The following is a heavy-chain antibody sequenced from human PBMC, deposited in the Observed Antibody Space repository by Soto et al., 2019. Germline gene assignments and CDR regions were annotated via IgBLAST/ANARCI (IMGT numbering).Heavy chain of an antibody. CDR3: ARDKDRQQLGGNYYYILDV. V-gene: IGHV1-69*12. CDR2: IMPVFATP. Sequence: QVQLVQSGAEVKKPGSSVKVSCKASGGTFSTSAISWVRQAPGQGLEWVRGIMPVFATPDYAQKFQGRVTITADESTTTAYLELTSLRTDDTAVYYCARDKDRQQLGGNYYYILDVWGQGTAITVSS. D-gene: IGHD3-3*02. J-gene: IGHJ6*02. CDR1: GGTFSTSA.